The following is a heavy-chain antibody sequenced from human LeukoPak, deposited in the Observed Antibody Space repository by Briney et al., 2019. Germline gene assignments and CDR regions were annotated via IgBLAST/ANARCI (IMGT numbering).Heavy chain of an antibody. Sequence: PGGSLRLSCAASGFTFDDYGMSWVRQAPGKGLEWVSGINWNGGSTGYADSVKGRFTISRDNAKNSLYLQMNSLRAEDTALYYCARGSDFWSGFCYYYYYMDVWGKGTTVTVSS. CDR1: GFTFDDYG. D-gene: IGHD3-3*01. CDR2: INWNGGST. V-gene: IGHV3-20*04. CDR3: ARGSDFWSGFCYYYYYMDV. J-gene: IGHJ6*03.